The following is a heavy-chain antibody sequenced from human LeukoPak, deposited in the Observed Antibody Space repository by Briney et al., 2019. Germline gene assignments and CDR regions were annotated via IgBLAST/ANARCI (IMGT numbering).Heavy chain of an antibody. CDR1: GGSISSYY. D-gene: IGHD2-2*01. V-gene: IGHV4-59*12. Sequence: SETLSLTCTVSGGSISSYYWSWIRQPPGKGLEWLGYIYYSGSTNYNPSLKSRVTISVDTSKNQFSLKLSSVTAADTAVYYCARDPLSGRYCSSTSCYEMWGQGTLVTVSS. CDR3: ARDPLSGRYCSSTSCYEM. CDR2: IYYSGST. J-gene: IGHJ4*02.